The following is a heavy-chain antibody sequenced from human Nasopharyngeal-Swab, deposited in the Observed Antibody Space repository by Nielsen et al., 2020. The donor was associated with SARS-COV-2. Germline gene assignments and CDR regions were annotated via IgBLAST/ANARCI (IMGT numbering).Heavy chain of an antibody. D-gene: IGHD2-15*01. Sequence: ASEKVSCKASGYTITSYDINWVRQATGQGLEWMGWMNPTSGNTGYAQKFQGRVTMTRDTSLTPAYMELSSLRSEDTAVYCVARSLAAATYYWFDPWGQGTLVTVSS. CDR3: ARSLAAATYYWFDP. CDR2: MNPTSGNT. V-gene: IGHV1-8*01. J-gene: IGHJ5*02. CDR1: GYTITSYD.